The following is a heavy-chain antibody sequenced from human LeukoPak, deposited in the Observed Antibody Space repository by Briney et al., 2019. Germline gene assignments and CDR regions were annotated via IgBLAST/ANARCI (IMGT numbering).Heavy chain of an antibody. D-gene: IGHD6-13*01. CDR1: GFTFSSYG. Sequence: PGRSLRLSCAASGFTFSSYGMHWVRQAPGKGLEWVAVISYDGSNKYYADSVKGRFTISRDNSKNTLYLQMNSLRAEDTAVYYCAKVVTQLVRPAADAFDIWGQGTMVTVSS. CDR2: ISYDGSNK. CDR3: AKVVTQLVRPAADAFDI. V-gene: IGHV3-30*18. J-gene: IGHJ3*02.